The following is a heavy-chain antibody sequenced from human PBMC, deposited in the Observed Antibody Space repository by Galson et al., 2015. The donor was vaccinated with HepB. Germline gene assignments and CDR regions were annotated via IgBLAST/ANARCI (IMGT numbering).Heavy chain of an antibody. D-gene: IGHD3-22*01. V-gene: IGHV3-23*01. J-gene: IGHJ2*01. CDR3: ANTVYYYDSSGYLHWYFDL. CDR2: ISGSGGST. CDR1: GFTFSSYA. Sequence: SLRLSCAASGFTFSSYAMSWVRQAPGKGLEWVSAISGSGGSTYYADSVKGRFTISRDNSKNTLYLQMNSLRAEDTAVYYCANTVYYYDSSGYLHWYFDLWGRGTLVTVSS.